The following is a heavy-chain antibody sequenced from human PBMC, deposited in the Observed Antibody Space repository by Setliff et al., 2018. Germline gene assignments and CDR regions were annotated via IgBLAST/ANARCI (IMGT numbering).Heavy chain of an antibody. CDR2: IYPGDSIT. D-gene: IGHD3-10*01. J-gene: IGHJ5*02. Sequence: GESLKISCKGSGYSFSTCWIGWVRQMPGKGLEWMGIIYPGDSITRYSPSFQGQVTISVDKSINTAYLQWSSLRASDTAIYYCARHPYYYGSGTYLDNNNRWFDPWGQGTLVTV. V-gene: IGHV5-51*01. CDR1: GYSFSTCW. CDR3: ARHPYYYGSGTYLDNNNRWFDP.